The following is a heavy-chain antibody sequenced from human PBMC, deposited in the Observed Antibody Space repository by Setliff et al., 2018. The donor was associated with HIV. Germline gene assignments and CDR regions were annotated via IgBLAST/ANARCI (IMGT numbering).Heavy chain of an antibody. CDR3: ARTRGYTYGYIDS. D-gene: IGHD5-18*01. V-gene: IGHV4-4*07. Sequence: SETLSLTCTVSGGSINSYYWSWIRQPAGKGLEWIGRIYSSGSTNYNPSLKSRVTISVDTSKNQFSLKLNSVTAADTAVYYCARTRGYTYGYIDSWAQGTLVTVSS. J-gene: IGHJ4*02. CDR1: GGSINSYY. CDR2: IYSSGST.